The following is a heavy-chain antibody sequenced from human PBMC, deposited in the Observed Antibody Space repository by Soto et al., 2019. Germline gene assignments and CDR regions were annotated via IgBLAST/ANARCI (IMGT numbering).Heavy chain of an antibody. CDR1: GFIFRSYS. J-gene: IGHJ4*02. V-gene: IGHV3-21*06. CDR3: TRGLQSLFDY. Sequence: GGSLRLSCAASGFIFRSYSMAWVRQAPGKGLEWLSYITSSSAYIYYADSVRGRFTISRDNAQNSVYLHVNNLRAEDTAVYYCTRGLQSLFDYWGQGTLVTVSS. CDR2: ITSSSAYI.